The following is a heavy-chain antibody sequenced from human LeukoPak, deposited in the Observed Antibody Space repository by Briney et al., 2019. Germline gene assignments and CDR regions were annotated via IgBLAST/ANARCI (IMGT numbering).Heavy chain of an antibody. CDR2: ISGSGDST. Sequence: GGSLRLSCAASGFTFSNYGMSWVRQAPGKGLEWVSSISGSGDSTYYADSVKGRFTISRDNSKNTLYLQMNSLRAEDTAVYYCAKTAGIAAAADFDYWGQGTLVTVAS. D-gene: IGHD6-13*01. CDR3: AKTAGIAAAADFDY. J-gene: IGHJ4*02. V-gene: IGHV3-23*01. CDR1: GFTFSNYG.